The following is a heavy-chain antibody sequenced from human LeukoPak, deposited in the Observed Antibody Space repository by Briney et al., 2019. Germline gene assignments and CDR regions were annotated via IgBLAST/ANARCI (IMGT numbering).Heavy chain of an antibody. D-gene: IGHD1-26*01. V-gene: IGHV4-38-2*02. CDR3: ARVLVGATSYFDY. CDR2: IYHSGST. Sequence: SETLSLTCTVSGYSISSGYYWGWIRQPPGKGLEGIGSIYHSGSTYYNPSLKSRVTISVDTSKNQFSLKLSSVTAADTAVYYCARVLVGATSYFDYWGQGTLVTVSS. CDR1: GYSISSGYY. J-gene: IGHJ4*02.